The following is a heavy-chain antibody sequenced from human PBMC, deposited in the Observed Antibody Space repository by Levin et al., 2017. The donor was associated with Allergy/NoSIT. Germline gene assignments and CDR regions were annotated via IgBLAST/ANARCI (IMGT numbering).Heavy chain of an antibody. J-gene: IGHJ4*02. D-gene: IGHD6-19*01. CDR3: AKDYGSGWYYFDY. V-gene: IGHV3-23*01. CDR2: ISASGGST. Sequence: AASVKVSCAASGFTFNSYDMSWVRQAPGKGLEWVSGISASGGSTYYADSVKGRFTISRDNSKNTLYLQMNSLRAEDTAVYYCAKDYGSGWYYFDYWGQGTLVTVSS. CDR1: GFTFNSYD.